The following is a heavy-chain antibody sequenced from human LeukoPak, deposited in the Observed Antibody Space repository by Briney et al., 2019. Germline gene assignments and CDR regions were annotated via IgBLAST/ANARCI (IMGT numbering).Heavy chain of an antibody. CDR1: GGSFSEYY. Sequence: PSETLSLTCAVYGGSFSEYYWSWIRQSPGKGLEWIAEISQSGSINYNPSLKSRVTISVDTSKNQFSLKLSSVTAADTAVYYCARDKLRTDAFDIWGQGTMVTVSS. CDR3: ARDKLRTDAFDI. D-gene: IGHD1-26*01. CDR2: ISQSGSI. V-gene: IGHV4-34*01. J-gene: IGHJ3*02.